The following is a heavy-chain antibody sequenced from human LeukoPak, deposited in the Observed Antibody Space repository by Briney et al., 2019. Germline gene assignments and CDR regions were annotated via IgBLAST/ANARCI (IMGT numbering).Heavy chain of an antibody. CDR3: ARSHWGGDAFDI. CDR1: GYTFTGYY. D-gene: IGHD7-27*01. CDR2: INPNSGGT. J-gene: IGHJ3*02. V-gene: IGHV1-2*02. Sequence: ASVKVSCKASGYTFTGYYMHWVRQAPGQGLEWMGWINPNSGGTNYAQKFQGRVTMTRDTSISTAYMELSRLRSDDTAVYYCARSHWGGDAFDIWGQGTMVTVSS.